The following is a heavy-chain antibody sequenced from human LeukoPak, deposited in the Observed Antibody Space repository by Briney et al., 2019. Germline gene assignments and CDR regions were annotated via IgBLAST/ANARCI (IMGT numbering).Heavy chain of an antibody. J-gene: IGHJ6*02. D-gene: IGHD2-2*01. Sequence: GGSLRLSCAASGFTVSSNYMSWVRQAPGKGLEWVSVIYSGGSTYYADSVKGRFTISRDNSKNTLYLQMNSLRAEDTAVYYCARGCSSTSRYYYYYGMDVWGQGTTVTVSS. CDR2: IYSGGST. CDR1: GFTVSSNY. CDR3: ARGCSSTSRYYYYYGMDV. V-gene: IGHV3-66*01.